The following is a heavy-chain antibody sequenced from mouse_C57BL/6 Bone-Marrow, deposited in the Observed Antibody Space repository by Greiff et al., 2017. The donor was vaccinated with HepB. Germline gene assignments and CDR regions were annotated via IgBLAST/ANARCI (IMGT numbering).Heavy chain of an antibody. CDR1: GYTFTSYW. CDR2: IDPSDSYT. Sequence: QVQLQQPGAELVMPGASVKLSCKASGYTFTSYWMHWVKQRPGQGLEWIGEIDPSDSYTNYNQKFKGKSTLTVDKSSSTAYMQLSSLTSEDSAVYYCAIDIYYGNSGDYWGQGTTLTVSS. V-gene: IGHV1-69*01. D-gene: IGHD2-1*01. J-gene: IGHJ2*01. CDR3: AIDIYYGNSGDY.